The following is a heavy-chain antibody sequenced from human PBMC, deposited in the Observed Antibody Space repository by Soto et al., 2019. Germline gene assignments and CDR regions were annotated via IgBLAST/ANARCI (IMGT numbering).Heavy chain of an antibody. V-gene: IGHV3-21*04. CDR1: GFTFSIYT. Sequence: GGSLRLSCAASGFTFSIYTMNWVRQAPGKGPEWVSSISQRGDYMVYADSVRGRFTISRDNAKNLVFLHMNSLGVEDTAVYYCARDSGFRGFLEWSLDVWGQGTTVTVSS. CDR3: ARDSGFRGFLEWSLDV. D-gene: IGHD3-3*01. J-gene: IGHJ6*02. CDR2: ISQRGDYM.